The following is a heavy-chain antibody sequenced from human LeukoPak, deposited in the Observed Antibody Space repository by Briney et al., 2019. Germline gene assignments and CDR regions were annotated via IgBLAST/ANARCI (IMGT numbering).Heavy chain of an antibody. Sequence: GASVKVSCKASGYTFKTFGITWVRQAPGQGLEWMGWISTYNGNTNYEQKFQGRVTVTADTSANTAYMEMRSLRSDDTAMYYCATGFLQWLRILEHWGQGTLVTVSS. J-gene: IGHJ1*01. CDR2: ISTYNGNT. CDR3: ATGFLQWLRILEH. CDR1: GYTFKTFG. V-gene: IGHV1-18*01. D-gene: IGHD3-3*01.